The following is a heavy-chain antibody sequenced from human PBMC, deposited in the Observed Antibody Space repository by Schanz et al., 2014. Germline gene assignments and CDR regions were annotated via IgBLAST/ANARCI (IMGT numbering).Heavy chain of an antibody. CDR1: GFTFSSYA. J-gene: IGHJ4*02. CDR2: ISSGGGST. CDR3: ARIGGSVFDY. V-gene: IGHV3-23*04. Sequence: EVQLVESGGGLVQPGGSLRLSCAASGFTFSSYAMSWVRQAPGKGLLWVSSISSGGGSTYYADSVKGRFTISRDNSKNTLYLQMSSLRAEDTAVYYCARIGGSVFDYWAQGTLVTVSS. D-gene: IGHD3-10*01.